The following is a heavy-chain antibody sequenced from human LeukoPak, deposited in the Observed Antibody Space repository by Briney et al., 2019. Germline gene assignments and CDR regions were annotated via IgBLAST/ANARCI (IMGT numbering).Heavy chain of an antibody. CDR1: GFTFSSYA. Sequence: GGSLRLSCAASGFTFSSYAMSWVRQAPGKGLEWVSAISGSGGSTYYADSVKGRFTISRDNSKNTLYLQMNSLRAEDTAVYYCAKDRFGYYYDSSGYSPRGSRPTFDYWGQGTLVTVSS. J-gene: IGHJ4*02. CDR3: AKDRFGYYYDSSGYSPRGSRPTFDY. V-gene: IGHV3-23*01. D-gene: IGHD3-22*01. CDR2: ISGSGGST.